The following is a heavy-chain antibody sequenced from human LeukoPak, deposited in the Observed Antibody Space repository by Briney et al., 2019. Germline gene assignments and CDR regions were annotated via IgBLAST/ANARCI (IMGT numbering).Heavy chain of an antibody. J-gene: IGHJ4*02. D-gene: IGHD1-26*01. CDR1: GFTVSSNY. CDR2: ISGSGGST. CDR3: AKDKIVGAIFRFDY. Sequence: PGGSLRLSCAASGFTVSSNYMSWVRQAPGKGLEWVSGISGSGGSTDYADSVKGRFTISRDNSKNTLYLQMNSLRAEDTAVYYCAKDKIVGAIFRFDYWGQGTLVTVSS. V-gene: IGHV3-23*01.